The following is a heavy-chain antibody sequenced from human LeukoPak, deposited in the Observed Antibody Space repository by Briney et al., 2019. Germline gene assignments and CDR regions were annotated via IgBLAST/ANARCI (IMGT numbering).Heavy chain of an antibody. CDR2: INQDGSEK. Sequence: GGSLRLSCVASEFTFSRYWMGWVRQAPGKGLEWVANINQDGSEKYYVDSARGRFTISRDNGKNSVYLQLNNLRGDDTGLYYCTRAYGDYWGPGALVTVSS. CDR1: EFTFSRYW. D-gene: IGHD3-10*01. J-gene: IGHJ4*02. CDR3: TRAYGDY. V-gene: IGHV3-7*01.